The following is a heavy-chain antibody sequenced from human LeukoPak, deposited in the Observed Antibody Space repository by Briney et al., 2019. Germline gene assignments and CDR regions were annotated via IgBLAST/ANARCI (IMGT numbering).Heavy chain of an antibody. Sequence: PSETLSLTCTVSGGSISSSSYYWGWIRQPPGKGLEWIGSIYYSGSTYYNPSLKSRVTISVDTSKNQFSLKLSSVTAADTAVYYCASTPAFIAAAGKYYYYYYMDVWGKGTTVTVYS. D-gene: IGHD6-13*01. V-gene: IGHV4-39*01. J-gene: IGHJ6*03. CDR1: GGSISSSSYY. CDR3: ASTPAFIAAAGKYYYYYYMDV. CDR2: IYYSGST.